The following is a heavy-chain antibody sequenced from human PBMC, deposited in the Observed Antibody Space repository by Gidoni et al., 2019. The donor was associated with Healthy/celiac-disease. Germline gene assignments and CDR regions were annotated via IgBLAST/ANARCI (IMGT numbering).Heavy chain of an antibody. V-gene: IGHV4-34*01. D-gene: IGHD3-10*01. CDR2: INHSGST. J-gene: IGHJ6*03. CDR3: SRGVVGRVRGVITPYYYYMDV. Sequence: QVQLQQWGAGLLKPSETLSPTCAVDGGSFSGYYWSWIRQPPGKGLEWIGEINHSGSTNYNPSLRSRVTISVDTSKNQFSLKLSSVTAADTAVYYCSRGVVGRVRGVITPYYYYMDVWGKGTTVTVSS. CDR1: GGSFSGYY.